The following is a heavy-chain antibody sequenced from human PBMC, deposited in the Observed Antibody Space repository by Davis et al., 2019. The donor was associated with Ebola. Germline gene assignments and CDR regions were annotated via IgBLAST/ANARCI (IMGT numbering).Heavy chain of an antibody. CDR3: AKDYSGSYSFDY. V-gene: IGHV3-23*01. Sequence: GESLKISCAASGFTFSSYAMSWVRQAPGKGLEWVSAISGSGGSTYYADSVKGRFTISRDNSKNTLYLQMNSLRAEDTAVYYCAKDYSGSYSFDYWGQGTLVTVSS. CDR1: GFTFSSYA. D-gene: IGHD1-26*01. J-gene: IGHJ4*02. CDR2: ISGSGGST.